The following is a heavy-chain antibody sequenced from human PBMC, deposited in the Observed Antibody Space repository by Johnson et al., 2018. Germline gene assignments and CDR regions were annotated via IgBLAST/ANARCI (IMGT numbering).Heavy chain of an antibody. V-gene: IGHV3-74*02. CDR2: INDDGSST. J-gene: IGHJ4*02. CDR3: TRDFFAGIFDGYDLDC. D-gene: IGHD5-12*01. Sequence: VQLVQSGGGLVQPGGSLRLSCAASGFTFSTAWMHWVRQAPGKGLVWVARINDDGSSTTYADYVKGRFTISRDNAKDTMYLQMNSLRADDTTVYYCTRDFFAGIFDGYDLDCWGQGTLVTVSS. CDR1: GFTFSTAW.